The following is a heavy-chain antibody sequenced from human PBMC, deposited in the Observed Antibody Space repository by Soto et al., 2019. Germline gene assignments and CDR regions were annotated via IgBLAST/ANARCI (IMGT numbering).Heavy chain of an antibody. Sequence: SETLSLTCTVSGGSLSNYYWSWIRQPPGKGLEWVGYMFNGGSANYNPSLKSRAAISVDMSQNQFSLKLTSVTAADTAVYYCARHGAIYSNSWYDFDYWGQGTLVTVSS. CDR1: GGSLSNYY. D-gene: IGHD5-18*01. V-gene: IGHV4-59*08. CDR2: MFNGGSA. CDR3: ARHGAIYSNSWYDFDY. J-gene: IGHJ4*02.